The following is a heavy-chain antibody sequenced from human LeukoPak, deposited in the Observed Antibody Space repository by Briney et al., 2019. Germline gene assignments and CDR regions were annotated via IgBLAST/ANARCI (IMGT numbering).Heavy chain of an antibody. CDR3: AQVTVGGHFDF. Sequence: PSETLSLTCTVSGGSISDFYWSWIRQPAGKGLEYIGRVSATGSTSFNPSLQSRVTMSVDTSKSQFSLKLSSVTAAHTAVYYCAQVTVGGHFDFWGQGILVTVSS. CDR1: GGSISDFY. V-gene: IGHV4-4*07. D-gene: IGHD6-19*01. CDR2: VSATGST. J-gene: IGHJ4*02.